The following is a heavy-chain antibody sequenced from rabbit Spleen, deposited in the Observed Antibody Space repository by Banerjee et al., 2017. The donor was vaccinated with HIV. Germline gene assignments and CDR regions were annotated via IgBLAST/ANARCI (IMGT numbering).Heavy chain of an antibody. Sequence: QSLEESGGDLVKPGASLTLTCTASGFSFSNNYVMCWVRQAPGKGLEWIACIDIGSSGFTYFATWAKGRFTCSKTSSTTVTLQMTRLTAADTGTYFCARDTSSSFSSYGMDLWGPGTLVTVS. CDR2: IDIGSSGFT. CDR1: GFSFSNNYV. CDR3: ARDTSSSFSSYGMDL. J-gene: IGHJ6*01. V-gene: IGHV1S40*01. D-gene: IGHD1-1*01.